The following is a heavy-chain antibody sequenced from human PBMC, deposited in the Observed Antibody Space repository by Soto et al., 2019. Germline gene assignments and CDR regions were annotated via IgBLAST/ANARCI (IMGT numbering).Heavy chain of an antibody. CDR2: IKQDGSEK. J-gene: IGHJ6*02. CDR1: GFTFSSYW. V-gene: IGHV3-7*03. D-gene: IGHD5-18*01. Sequence: HPGGSLRLSCAASGFTFSSYWMSWVRQAPGKGREWVANIKQDGSEKYYVDSVKGRFTISRDNAKNSLYLQMNSLRAEDTAVYYCARRAAMAYYYYGMDVWGQGTTVTVSS. CDR3: ARRAAMAYYYYGMDV.